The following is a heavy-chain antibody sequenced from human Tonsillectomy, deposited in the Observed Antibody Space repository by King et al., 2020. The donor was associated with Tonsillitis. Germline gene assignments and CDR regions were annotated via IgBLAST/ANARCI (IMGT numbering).Heavy chain of an antibody. J-gene: IGHJ6*02. Sequence: QLVQSGGALVKPGGSLRLSCAASGFSFTTAWMSWVRQAPGKGLEWVGRIKSKTDGGTTDYGGPAQGRFSISREDSKNTPYLQMNSLKTEDTAVYYWAPDWGLYYYGSDSYYTGPGDVWGQGTTVIVSS. CDR1: GFSFTTAW. D-gene: IGHD3-10*01. CDR2: IKSKTDGGTT. V-gene: IGHV3-15*02. CDR3: APDWGLYYYGSDSYYTGPGDV.